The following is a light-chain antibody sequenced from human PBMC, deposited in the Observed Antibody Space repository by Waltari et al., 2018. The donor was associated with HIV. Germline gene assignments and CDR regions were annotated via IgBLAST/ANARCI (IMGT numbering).Light chain of an antibody. CDR3: QVWDASSDHLVI. CDR1: NIGAKT. J-gene: IGLJ2*01. V-gene: IGLV3-21*02. CDR2: DDS. Sequence: SFVLTQPASVSVAPGQTARIPCEGNNIGAKTVHWYQQKPGHAPLLVVYDDSDRPSGIPERFSGSNSWNTATLTISRVEAGDEADYYCQVWDASSDHLVIFGGGTKLTVL.